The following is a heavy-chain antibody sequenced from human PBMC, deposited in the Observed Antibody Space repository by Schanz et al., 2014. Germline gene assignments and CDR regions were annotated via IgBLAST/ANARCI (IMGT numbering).Heavy chain of an antibody. V-gene: IGHV4-4*08. Sequence: QVQLQESGPGLVKPSETLSLMCTVSGGSMDTHYWGWIRQPPGKGLEWIAFIYSSGIANYNPSLGVWAPISVHPPKTQFSLRLPSVTAADTATYYCARRVVPATMGLYFDLWGQGTLVTVSS. CDR3: ARRVVPATMGLYFDL. CDR1: GGSMDTHY. D-gene: IGHD2-21*01. CDR2: IYSSGIA. J-gene: IGHJ4*02.